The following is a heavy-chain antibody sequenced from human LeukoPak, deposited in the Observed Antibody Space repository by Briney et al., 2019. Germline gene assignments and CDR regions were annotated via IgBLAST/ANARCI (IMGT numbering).Heavy chain of an antibody. V-gene: IGHV3-21*01. Sequence: GGSLRLSCAASGFTFSSYSMNWVCQAPGKGLEWVSSISSSSSYIYYADSVKGRFTISRDNAKNSLYLQMNSLRAEDTAVYYCARDVYSSSSGIFDYWGQGTLVTVSS. D-gene: IGHD6-6*01. CDR2: ISSSSSYI. J-gene: IGHJ4*02. CDR3: ARDVYSSSSGIFDY. CDR1: GFTFSSYS.